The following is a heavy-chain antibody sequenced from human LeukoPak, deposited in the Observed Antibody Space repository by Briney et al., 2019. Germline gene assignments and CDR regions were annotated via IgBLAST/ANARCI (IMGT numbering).Heavy chain of an antibody. CDR3: ARSIAAADSWYFDL. CDR1: EFTFSSYS. V-gene: IGHV3-21*04. D-gene: IGHD6-13*01. CDR2: ISSSSSYI. J-gene: IGHJ2*01. Sequence: GGSLRPSCAASEFTFSSYSMNWVRQAPGKGLGWVSSISSSSSYIYYADSVKGRFTISRDNAKNSLYLQMNSLRAEDTAVYYCARSIAAADSWYFDLWGRGTLVTVSS.